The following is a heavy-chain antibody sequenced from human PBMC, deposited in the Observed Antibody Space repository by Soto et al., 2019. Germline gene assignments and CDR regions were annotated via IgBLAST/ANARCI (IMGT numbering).Heavy chain of an antibody. V-gene: IGHV5-51*01. Sequence: PGEYPMIPCKGFGYRFPSYLLGWVRQMPGKGLEWMGISYPGDSDTRYSPSFQGQVTISADKSISTAYLQLSSLKASDTAMYYCARQGQQLGYYYYYGMDVWGQGTTVTVSS. CDR3: ARQGQQLGYYYYYGMDV. CDR2: SYPGDSDT. D-gene: IGHD6-13*01. CDR1: GYRFPSYL. J-gene: IGHJ6*02.